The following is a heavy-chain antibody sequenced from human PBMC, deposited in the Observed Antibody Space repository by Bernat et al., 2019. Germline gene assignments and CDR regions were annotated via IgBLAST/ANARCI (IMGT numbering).Heavy chain of an antibody. CDR3: ARDRFYDSSGYHDY. D-gene: IGHD3-22*01. CDR2: IWEDGSNK. V-gene: IGHV3-33*01. J-gene: IGHJ4*02. CDR1: GFTFSSYG. Sequence: QVQLVESGGGVVQPGRSLRLSCAASGFTFSSYGMHWVRQAPGKGLEWVAVIWEDGSNKYYADSVKGRFTISRDNSKNTLYLQMNSLRAEDTAVYYCARDRFYDSSGYHDYWGQGTLVTVSS.